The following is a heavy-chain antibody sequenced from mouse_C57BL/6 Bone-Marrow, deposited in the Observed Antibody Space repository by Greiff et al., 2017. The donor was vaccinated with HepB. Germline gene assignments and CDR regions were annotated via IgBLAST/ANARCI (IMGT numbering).Heavy chain of an antibody. J-gene: IGHJ3*01. CDR3: ARDQGYGKGFAY. V-gene: IGHV5-4*01. CDR2: ISDGGSYT. Sequence: EVNLVESGGGLVKPGGSLKLSCAASGFTFSSYAMSWVRQTPEKRLEWVATISDGGSYTYYPDNVKGRFPISRDNAKNNLCLQMSHLKSEDTAMYYCARDQGYGKGFAYWGQGTLVTVSA. CDR1: GFTFSSYA. D-gene: IGHD2-1*01.